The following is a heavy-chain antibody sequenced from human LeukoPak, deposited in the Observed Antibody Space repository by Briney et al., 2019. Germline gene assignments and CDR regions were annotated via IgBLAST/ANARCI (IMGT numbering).Heavy chain of an antibody. CDR3: AGQTRYYYYGMDV. Sequence: ASVKVSCKASGYTFISYGISWVRQAPGQGLEWMGWISAYNGNTNYAQKLQGRVTMTTDTSTSTAYMELRSLRSDDTAVYYCAGQTRYYYYGMDVWGQGTTVTVSS. V-gene: IGHV1-18*01. CDR2: ISAYNGNT. J-gene: IGHJ6*02. CDR1: GYTFISYG.